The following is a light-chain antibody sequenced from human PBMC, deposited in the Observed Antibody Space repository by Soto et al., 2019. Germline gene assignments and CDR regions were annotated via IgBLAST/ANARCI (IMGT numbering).Light chain of an antibody. Sequence: QSVLTQPPSASGSPGQSVTISCTGTTTDVGGYNYVSWYQQHPARAPKLMIYEVTKRPSGVPDRFSGSKSGNSASLTVSGLQAEDEADYYCRSYAASNSFYFVFGGGTQLTVL. CDR2: EVT. CDR3: RSYAASNSFYFV. J-gene: IGLJ3*02. V-gene: IGLV2-8*01. CDR1: TTDVGGYNY.